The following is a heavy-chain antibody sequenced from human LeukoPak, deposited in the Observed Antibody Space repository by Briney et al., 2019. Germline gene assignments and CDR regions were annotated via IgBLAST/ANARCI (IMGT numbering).Heavy chain of an antibody. Sequence: QAGGSLRLSCAASGFIFSSYAMRWVRQAPGQGLEWVSGISGSGDSIYYIDSVKGRFTISRDNSKNTLYLQMNSLRAEDTAVYYCAKNSGSYYFDSWGQGTLVTVSS. CDR3: AKNSGSYYFDS. CDR2: ISGSGDSI. J-gene: IGHJ4*02. V-gene: IGHV3-23*01. D-gene: IGHD1-26*01. CDR1: GFIFSSYA.